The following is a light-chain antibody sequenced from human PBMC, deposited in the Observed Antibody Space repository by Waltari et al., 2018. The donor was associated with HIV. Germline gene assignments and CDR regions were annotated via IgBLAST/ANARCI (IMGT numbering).Light chain of an antibody. V-gene: IGKV3D-11*01. Sequence: EIVLTQSPATLSLSPGETATLSCRASQDLSSYLAWYQQKPGQAPRLLIYDTSNRAAGIPARFTGSGSGTDFTLTISSLEAEDFAVYSCQQRSSWISFGQGTRLEIK. J-gene: IGKJ5*01. CDR2: DTS. CDR3: QQRSSWIS. CDR1: QDLSSY.